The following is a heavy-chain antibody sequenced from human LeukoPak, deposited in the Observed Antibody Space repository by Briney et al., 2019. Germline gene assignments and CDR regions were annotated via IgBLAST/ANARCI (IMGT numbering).Heavy chain of an antibody. CDR2: ISSSGDI. J-gene: IGHJ3*01. CDR3: VRDYGGSSGAFDL. V-gene: IGHV3-69-1*01. Sequence: GESLRLSCRASGFIFSSYALNWVRRAPGQGLEWVSSISSSGDIYYTDSVKGRFTISRDNARKSLYLQMNSLRVEDTAVYYCVRDYGGSSGAFDLWGQGTRVTVSS. D-gene: IGHD4-23*01. CDR1: GFIFSSYA.